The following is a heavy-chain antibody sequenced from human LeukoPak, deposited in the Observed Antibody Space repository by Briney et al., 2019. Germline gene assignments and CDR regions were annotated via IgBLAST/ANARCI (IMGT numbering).Heavy chain of an antibody. J-gene: IGHJ4*02. V-gene: IGHV3-23*01. CDR3: AKDLGDDSSGYYYFDY. CDR1: GFTFSSYA. D-gene: IGHD3-22*01. Sequence: PGGSLRLSCAASGFTFSSYAMNWVRQAPGKGLEWVSAISGSGGSTYYADSVKGRFTISRDNSKNTLYLQMNSLRAEDTAIYYCAKDLGDDSSGYYYFDYWGQGTLVTVSS. CDR2: ISGSGGST.